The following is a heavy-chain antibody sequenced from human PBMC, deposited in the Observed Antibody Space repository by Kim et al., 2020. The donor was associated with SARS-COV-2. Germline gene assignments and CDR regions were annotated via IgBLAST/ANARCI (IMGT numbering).Heavy chain of an antibody. Sequence: SETLSLTCAVYGGSFSGYYWSWIRQPPGKGLEWIGEINHSGSTNYNPSLKSRVTISVDTSKNQFSLKLSSVTAADTAVYYCARGQWLVPYNWFDPWGQGT. V-gene: IGHV4-34*01. CDR2: INHSGST. CDR3: ARGQWLVPYNWFDP. D-gene: IGHD6-19*01. J-gene: IGHJ5*02. CDR1: GGSFSGYY.